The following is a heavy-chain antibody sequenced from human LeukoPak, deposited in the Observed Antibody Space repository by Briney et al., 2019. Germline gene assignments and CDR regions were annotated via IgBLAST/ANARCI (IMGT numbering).Heavy chain of an antibody. CDR1: GFMFSNYW. CDR3: ARLPADDSVFDH. J-gene: IGHJ4*02. V-gene: IGHV3-7*01. Sequence: GSLRLSCAASGFMFSNYWLTWVRQAPGKGLEWVANIKREGSEKHYVESVKGRLTISRDNAKNLLYLQMNSLRAEDTAVYYCARLPADDSVFDHWGQGTLVTVSS. D-gene: IGHD2-15*01. CDR2: IKREGSEK.